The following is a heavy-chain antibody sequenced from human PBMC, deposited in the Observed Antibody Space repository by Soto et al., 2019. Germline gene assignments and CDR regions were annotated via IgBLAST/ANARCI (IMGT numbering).Heavy chain of an antibody. CDR1: GFRFSDLY. CDR3: AGDPYNYGSGF. Sequence: GSLRLSCAASGFRFSDLYMTWIRQAPGEGLEWVSKISGGGSSKYYADSVKGRFTVSRDNAKNSLYLQMNSLRAEDTAVYYCAGDPYNYGSGFWGQGTLVTVSS. V-gene: IGHV3-11*01. CDR2: ISGGGSSK. J-gene: IGHJ4*02. D-gene: IGHD3-10*01.